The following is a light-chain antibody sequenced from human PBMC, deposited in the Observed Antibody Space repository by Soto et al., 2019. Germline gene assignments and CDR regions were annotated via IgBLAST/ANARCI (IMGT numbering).Light chain of an antibody. J-gene: IGKJ4*01. Sequence: DIQMTQSPSSLSASVGNRVTITCRASQYISNYLNWYHQKPGKAPKLLIFDASNLETGVPSRFSGSGSRTHFSLTINNLQPEDVGTYFCQHYDNLPLTFGGGTKVDIK. CDR2: DAS. CDR1: QYISNY. V-gene: IGKV1-33*01. CDR3: QHYDNLPLT.